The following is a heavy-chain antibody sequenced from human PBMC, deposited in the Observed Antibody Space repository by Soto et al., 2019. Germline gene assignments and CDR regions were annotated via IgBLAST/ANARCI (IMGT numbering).Heavy chain of an antibody. Sequence: SETLSLTCTVSGGSISSYYWSWIRQPAGKGLEWIGRIYSSGSTNYNPSLRSRLTMSVDTSKNQFSLKLSSVTAADTAVYYCARTYSSSIGYYFDFWGQGTLVTVSS. CDR3: ARTYSSSIGYYFDF. V-gene: IGHV4-4*07. CDR1: GGSISSYY. J-gene: IGHJ4*02. CDR2: IYSSGST. D-gene: IGHD6-6*01.